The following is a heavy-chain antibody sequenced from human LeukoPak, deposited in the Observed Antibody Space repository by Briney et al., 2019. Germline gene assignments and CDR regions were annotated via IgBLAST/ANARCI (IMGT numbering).Heavy chain of an antibody. J-gene: IGHJ6*03. CDR2: NSYSGGT. CDR3: TKDASGNYFGVYYYHMDV. Sequence: PSETLSLTCTVSGGSINTNYWSWIRQPPGKGLEWIAYNSYSGGTNFNPSLKSRVTISLDTSKNQFSLKLSSVTAADTAVYYCTKDASGNYFGVYYYHMDVWGKGTTVTVSS. V-gene: IGHV4-59*01. D-gene: IGHD2/OR15-2a*01. CDR1: GGSINTNY.